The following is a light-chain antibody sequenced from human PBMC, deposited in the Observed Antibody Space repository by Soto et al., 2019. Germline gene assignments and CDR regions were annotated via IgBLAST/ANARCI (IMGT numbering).Light chain of an antibody. CDR2: GAS. J-gene: IGKJ1*01. V-gene: IGKV3-15*01. CDR3: QQYNNWPRGT. Sequence: EIVMTQSPATLSVSPGERATLSCRASQSVSSNLAWYQQKPGQAPRLLIYGASTRATGIPARFSGSGSGTEFTLTISSLQSEDFALYYCQQYNNWPRGTFGQGTKVDI. CDR1: QSVSSN.